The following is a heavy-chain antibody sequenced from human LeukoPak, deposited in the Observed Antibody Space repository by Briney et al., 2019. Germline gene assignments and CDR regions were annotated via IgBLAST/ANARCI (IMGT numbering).Heavy chain of an antibody. CDR3: ARRSGWASFDY. D-gene: IGHD6-19*01. Sequence: ASVKVSCKASGYTFTGYDISWVRQATGQGLEWMGWMNPNSDNTGYAQKFQGRLTITRNTSISTAYMELSSLRSEDTAVYFCARRSGWASFDYWGQCTLVTASS. CDR2: MNPNSDNT. CDR1: GYTFTGYD. V-gene: IGHV1-8*03. J-gene: IGHJ4*02.